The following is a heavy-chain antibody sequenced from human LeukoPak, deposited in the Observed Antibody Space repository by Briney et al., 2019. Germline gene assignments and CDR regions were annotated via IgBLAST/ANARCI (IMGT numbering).Heavy chain of an antibody. CDR1: GGSISSSGYC. J-gene: IGHJ4*02. V-gene: IGHV4-39*01. CDR2: IDYSGNT. CDR3: ASSTVVTPNY. D-gene: IGHD4-23*01. Sequence: PSETLSLTCTVSGGSISSSGYCWGWIRQPPGKGLEWIGSIDYSGNTNYNPSLKSRVTIAVDMSKNQFSLKLSSVTAADTAVYYCASSTVVTPNYWGQGTLVTVSS.